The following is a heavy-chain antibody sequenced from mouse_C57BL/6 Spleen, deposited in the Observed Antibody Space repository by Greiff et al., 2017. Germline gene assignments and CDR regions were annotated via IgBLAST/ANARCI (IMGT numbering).Heavy chain of an antibody. CDR1: GFSFNTYA. CDR3: VRSLYDYEFAY. J-gene: IGHJ3*01. CDR2: IRSKSNNYAT. Sequence: EVKLVESGGGLVQPKGSLKLSCAASGFSFNTYAMNWVRQAPGKGLEWVARIRSKSNNYATYYADSVKDRFTISRDDSESMLYLQMNNLKTEDTAMYYCVRSLYDYEFAYWGQGTLVTVSA. V-gene: IGHV10-1*01. D-gene: IGHD2-4*01.